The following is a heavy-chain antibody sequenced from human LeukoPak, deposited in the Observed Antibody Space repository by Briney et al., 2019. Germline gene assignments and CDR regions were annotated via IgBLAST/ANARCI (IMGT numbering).Heavy chain of an antibody. CDR3: ARETIGLAGFDY. CDR2: FNPNPGPGTT. CDR1: GYPFTSFY. J-gene: IGHJ4*02. V-gene: IGHV1-46*01. D-gene: IGHD6-19*01. Sequence: ASVKVSCKASGYPFTSFYMHWVRQAPGQGLEWMGVFNPNPGPGTTTYAPNFQGRFTMTTDTSTSTVYMELSRLRSDDTAVYYCARETIGLAGFDYWGQGTLVTVSS.